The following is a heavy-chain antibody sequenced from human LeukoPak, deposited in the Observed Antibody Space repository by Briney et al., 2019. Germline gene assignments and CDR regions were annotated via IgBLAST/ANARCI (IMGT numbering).Heavy chain of an antibody. V-gene: IGHV4-34*01. J-gene: IGHJ4*02. CDR3: ARPRQYGSGSYYGY. Sequence: KASETLSLTCTVSGGSISTYYWNWIRQPPGKGLEWIGEINHSGSTNYNPSLKSRVTISVDTSKNQFSLKLSSVTAADTAVYYCARPRQYGSGSYYGYWGQGTLVTVSS. CDR2: INHSGST. CDR1: GGSISTYY. D-gene: IGHD3-10*01.